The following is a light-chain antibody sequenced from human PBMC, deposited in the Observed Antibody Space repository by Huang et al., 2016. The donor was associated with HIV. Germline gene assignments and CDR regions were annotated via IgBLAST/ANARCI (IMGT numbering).Light chain of an antibody. V-gene: IGKV1-39*01. CDR1: QSVTKY. J-gene: IGKJ3*01. CDR2: GAS. Sequence: DIQMTQSPSSLSASVGDRVTITCRATQSVTKYLKWYPQKPGKAPKLLIYGASSLQTGVPSRFSGSGSGTDFTLTISSLQPEDFATYYCQQSSSPPPTFGPGTKVDIK. CDR3: QQSSSPPPT.